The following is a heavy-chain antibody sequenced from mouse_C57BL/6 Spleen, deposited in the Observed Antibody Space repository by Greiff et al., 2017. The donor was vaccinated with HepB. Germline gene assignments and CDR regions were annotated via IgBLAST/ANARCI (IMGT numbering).Heavy chain of an antibody. V-gene: IGHV1-52*01. J-gene: IGHJ2*01. CDR1: GYTFTSYW. CDR2: IDPSDSET. Sequence: VQLQQPGAELVRPGSSVKLSCKASGYTFTSYWMHWVKQRPIQGLEWIGNIDPSDSETHYNQKFKDKATLTVDKSSSTAYMQRSSLTSEDSAVYYCASGTAQASFDYWGQGTTLTVSS. D-gene: IGHD3-2*02. CDR3: ASGTAQASFDY.